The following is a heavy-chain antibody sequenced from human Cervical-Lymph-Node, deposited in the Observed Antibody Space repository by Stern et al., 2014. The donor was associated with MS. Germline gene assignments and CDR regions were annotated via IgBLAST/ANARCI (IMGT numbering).Heavy chain of an antibody. CDR2: ISSSGTSV. CDR3: STLVAH. V-gene: IGHV3-11*01. CDR1: GFNFNDLY. J-gene: IGHJ4*02. D-gene: IGHD3-16*02. Sequence: QMQLVESGGVLVKPGGSLRLSCAASGFNFNDLYINWIRQSPGKGLEWIAYISSSGTSVHYADSVKGRFIVSRNKDSNSFYLQMDSLRAEDTAIYYCSTLVAHWGQGTLVTVSS.